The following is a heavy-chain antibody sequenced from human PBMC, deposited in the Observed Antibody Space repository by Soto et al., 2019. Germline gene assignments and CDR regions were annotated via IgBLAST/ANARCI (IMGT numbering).Heavy chain of an antibody. J-gene: IGHJ4*02. Sequence: QVQLVQSGAEVKKPGASVMVSCKGSGYSFITYGMSWVRQAPGQGLEWVGWISTYNGNTKYVESLQGRVTMTTDTTTCTAYMELRSLRSEDTAVYYCARGPTDYYDKSGDYCLDYWGQGTLVTVSP. D-gene: IGHD3-22*01. V-gene: IGHV1-18*01. CDR1: GYSFITYG. CDR2: ISTYNGNT. CDR3: ARGPTDYYDKSGDYCLDY.